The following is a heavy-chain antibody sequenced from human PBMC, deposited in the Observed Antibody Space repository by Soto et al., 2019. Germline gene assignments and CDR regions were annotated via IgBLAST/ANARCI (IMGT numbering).Heavy chain of an antibody. CDR2: ISGSGGST. CDR1: GFTFSSYA. CDR3: AKDGFLEYYRDQVDYFDY. Sequence: GGSLRLSCAASGFTFSSYAMSWVRQAPGKGLEWVSAISGSGGSTYYADSVKGRFTISRDNSKNTLYLQMNSLRAEDTAVYYCAKDGFLEYYRDQVDYFDYWGQGTLVTVSS. D-gene: IGHD3-3*01. J-gene: IGHJ4*02. V-gene: IGHV3-23*01.